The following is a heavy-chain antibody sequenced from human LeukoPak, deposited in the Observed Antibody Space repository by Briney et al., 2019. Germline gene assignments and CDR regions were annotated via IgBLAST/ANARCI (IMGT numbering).Heavy chain of an antibody. Sequence: GGSLRLSCAASGFTFSSYTMTWVRQAPGKGLEWVSSISGAGGTTYYADSVKGRFTISRDNAKNSLYLQMNSLRDEDTAVYYCARVTGDYADYWGQGTLVTVSS. J-gene: IGHJ4*02. CDR2: ISGAGGTT. V-gene: IGHV3-48*02. CDR1: GFTFSSYT. D-gene: IGHD1-14*01. CDR3: ARVTGDYADY.